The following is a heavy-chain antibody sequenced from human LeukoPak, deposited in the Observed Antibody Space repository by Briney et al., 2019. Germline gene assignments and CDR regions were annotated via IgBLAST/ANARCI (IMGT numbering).Heavy chain of an antibody. D-gene: IGHD3-9*01. Sequence: GGSLRLSCAASGFTFSSYAMHWVRQAPGKGLEWVAVISYDGSNKYYADSVKGRFTISRDNSKNTLYLQMDSLRAEDTAVYYCAKENGFYDILTGQTLDYWGQGTLVTVSS. J-gene: IGHJ4*02. CDR2: ISYDGSNK. V-gene: IGHV3-30-3*01. CDR3: AKENGFYDILTGQTLDY. CDR1: GFTFSSYA.